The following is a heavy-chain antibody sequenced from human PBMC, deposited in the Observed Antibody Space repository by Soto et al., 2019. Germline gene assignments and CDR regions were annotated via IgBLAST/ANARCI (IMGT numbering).Heavy chain of an antibody. V-gene: IGHV3-15*01. J-gene: IGHJ6*02. Sequence: PGGSLRLSCAASGFTFSNAWMSWVRQAPGKGLEWVGRIKSKTDGGTTDYAAPVKGRFTISRDDSKNTPYLQMNSLKTEDTAVYYCTTGLTYYDFLGVLDVWGQGTTVTVSS. D-gene: IGHD3-3*01. CDR2: IKSKTDGGTT. CDR1: GFTFSNAW. CDR3: TTGLTYYDFLGVLDV.